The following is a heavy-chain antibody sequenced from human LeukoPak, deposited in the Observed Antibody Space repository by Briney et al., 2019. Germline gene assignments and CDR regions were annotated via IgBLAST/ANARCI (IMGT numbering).Heavy chain of an antibody. J-gene: IGHJ5*02. D-gene: IGHD2-15*01. CDR2: IYYSGGT. CDR3: ASGGYCSGGSCYKEGPNWFDP. CDR1: GGSISSGGYS. V-gene: IGHV4-31*03. Sequence: SQTLSLTCTVSGGSISSGGYSWSWIRQHPGKGLEWIGYIYYSGGTYYNPSLKSRVTISVDTSKNQFSLKLSSVTAADTAVYYCASGGYCSGGSCYKEGPNWFDPWGQGTLVTVSS.